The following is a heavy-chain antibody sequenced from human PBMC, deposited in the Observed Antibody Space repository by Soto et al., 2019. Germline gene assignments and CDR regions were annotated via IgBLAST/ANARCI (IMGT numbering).Heavy chain of an antibody. CDR3: ARGRGAAADYFDS. CDR1: GFTFSDYY. Sequence: QVQLVESGGGLVKPGGSLRLSCAVSGFTFSDYYMTWIRQAPGKGLEWVSYISSSTSHTNYADSVKGRFTISRDNAKNSLFLQMNSLSAEDTAVYYCARGRGAAADYFDSWGQGTLVTVSS. V-gene: IGHV3-11*05. CDR2: ISSSTSHT. J-gene: IGHJ4*02. D-gene: IGHD6-13*01.